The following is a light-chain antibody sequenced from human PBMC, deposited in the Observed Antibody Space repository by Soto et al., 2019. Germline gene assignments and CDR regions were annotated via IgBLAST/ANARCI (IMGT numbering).Light chain of an antibody. CDR2: DVS. CDR3: SSYTSSSTF. J-gene: IGLJ1*01. V-gene: IGLV2-14*01. Sequence: QAALTPPASVSGSLSQSITISCTETSSDVGGYNYVSWYQQHPGKAPKLMIYDVSNRPSGVSNRFSGSKSGNTASLTISGLQAEDEADYYCSSYTSSSTFFGTGTKVTVL. CDR1: SSDVGGYNY.